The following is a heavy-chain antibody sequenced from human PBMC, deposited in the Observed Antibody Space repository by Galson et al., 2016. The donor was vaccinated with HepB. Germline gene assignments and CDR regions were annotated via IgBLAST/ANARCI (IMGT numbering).Heavy chain of an antibody. D-gene: IGHD7-27*01. Sequence: SETLSLTCTVSFGSIYTYYWSWIRQPPGKGLEWIGYLYYSGSTNYNPSLKSRGTISVDMSKNQFSLGLTSVTAADTAVYYWARHVGGTGGRFDPWGPGMLVTVSS. V-gene: IGHV4-59*08. J-gene: IGHJ5*02. CDR3: ARHVGGTGGRFDP. CDR2: LYYSGST. CDR1: FGSIYTYY.